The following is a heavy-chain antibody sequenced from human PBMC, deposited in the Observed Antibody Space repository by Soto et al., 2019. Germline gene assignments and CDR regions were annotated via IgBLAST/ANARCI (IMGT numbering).Heavy chain of an antibody. CDR2: IYYSGST. Sequence: SETLSLTCTVSGRSISSSSYYWGWIRQPPGKGLEWIGSIYYSGSTYYNPSLKSRVTISVDTSKNQLSLKLSSVTAADTAVYYCARDGGITMIVAPLEEYGMDVWGQGTTVTVSS. CDR3: ARDGGITMIVAPLEEYGMDV. CDR1: GRSISSSSYY. D-gene: IGHD3-22*01. J-gene: IGHJ6*02. V-gene: IGHV4-39*02.